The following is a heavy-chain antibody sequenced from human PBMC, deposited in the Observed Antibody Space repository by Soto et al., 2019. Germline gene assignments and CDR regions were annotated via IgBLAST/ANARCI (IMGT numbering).Heavy chain of an antibody. CDR3: ARPVPSHYGDFPDY. Sequence: QVHLVESGGGVVQPGRSLRLSCAASGFTFSSYAMHWVRQAPGKGLEWVAVISNDGTNKYFADSVKGRFTISRDNSKDMLYLQMNRLSAEDTYVYYCARPVPSHYGDFPDYWGQGTLVTVSS. D-gene: IGHD4-17*01. CDR1: GFTFSSYA. CDR2: ISNDGTNK. V-gene: IGHV3-30-3*01. J-gene: IGHJ4*02.